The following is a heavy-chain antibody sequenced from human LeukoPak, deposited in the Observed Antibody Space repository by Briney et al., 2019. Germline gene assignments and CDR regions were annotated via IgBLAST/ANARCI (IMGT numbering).Heavy chain of an antibody. CDR1: GGTFSSYA. J-gene: IGHJ4*02. V-gene: IGHV1-69*05. CDR3: ASASFVRGTSWYRNRLPFDY. Sequence: SVKVSCKASGGTFSSYAISWVRQAPGQGLEWMGRIIPIFGTANYAQKFQGRVTITTDESTSTAYMELSSLRSEDTAVYYCASASFVRGTSWYRNRLPFDYWGQGTLVTVSS. D-gene: IGHD3-10*01. CDR2: IIPIFGTA.